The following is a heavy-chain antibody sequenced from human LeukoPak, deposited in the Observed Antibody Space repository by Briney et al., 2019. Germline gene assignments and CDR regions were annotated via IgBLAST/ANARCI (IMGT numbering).Heavy chain of an antibody. J-gene: IGHJ4*02. Sequence: GGSLRLSCAASGFTFSSSDMHWVRQAPGKGLEWVSYISSSGSTIYYADSVKGRFTISRDNAKNSLFLQMNSLRAEDTAVYYCVGEAVAGTDYWGQGTLVTVSS. V-gene: IGHV3-48*03. CDR3: VGEAVAGTDY. D-gene: IGHD6-19*01. CDR2: ISSSGSTI. CDR1: GFTFSSSD.